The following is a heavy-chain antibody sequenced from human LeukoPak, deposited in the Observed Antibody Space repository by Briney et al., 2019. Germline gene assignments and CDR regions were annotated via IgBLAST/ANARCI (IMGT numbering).Heavy chain of an antibody. V-gene: IGHV4-34*01. CDR2: INHSGST. CDR1: GGSFSGYY. CDR3: ARARGRGYSYGASIDY. Sequence: SETLSLTCAVYGGSFSGYYWSWIRQPPGKGLEWIEEINHSGSTNYNPSLKSRVTISVDTSKNQFSLKLSSVTAADTAVYYCARARGRGYSYGASIDYWGQGTLVTVSS. D-gene: IGHD5-18*01. J-gene: IGHJ4*02.